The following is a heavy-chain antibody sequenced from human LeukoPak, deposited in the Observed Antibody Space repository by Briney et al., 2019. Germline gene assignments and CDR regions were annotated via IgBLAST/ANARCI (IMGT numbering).Heavy chain of an antibody. Sequence: PSEALSLTCTVSGGSISSGGYYWSWIRQHPGKGLEWIGYIYYSGSTYYNPSLKSRVTISVDTSKNQFSLKLSSVTAADTAVYYCARLVSLGELSSDYWGQGTLVTVSS. CDR3: ARLVSLGELSSDY. V-gene: IGHV4-31*03. CDR1: GGSISSGGYY. CDR2: IYYSGST. J-gene: IGHJ4*02. D-gene: IGHD3-16*02.